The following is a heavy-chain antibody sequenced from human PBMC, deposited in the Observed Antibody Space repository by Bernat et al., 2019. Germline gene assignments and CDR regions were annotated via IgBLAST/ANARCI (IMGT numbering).Heavy chain of an antibody. J-gene: IGHJ3*02. D-gene: IGHD3-16*02. Sequence: VQLVQSGAEVKKPGASVKVSCKASGYTFTSYAMHWVRQAPGQRLEWMGWINAGNGNTKYSQKFQGRVTITRDTSASTAYMELSSLRSEDTAVYYCARDRTMVYDYIWGSYRYGAFDIWGQGTMVTVSS. V-gene: IGHV1-3*01. CDR3: ARDRTMVYDYIWGSYRYGAFDI. CDR1: GYTFTSYA. CDR2: INAGNGNT.